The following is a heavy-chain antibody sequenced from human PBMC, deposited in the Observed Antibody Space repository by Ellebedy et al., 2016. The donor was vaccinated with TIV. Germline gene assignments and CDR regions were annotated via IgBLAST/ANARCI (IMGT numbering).Heavy chain of an antibody. J-gene: IGHJ4*02. CDR3: ARESIMITFGGVPFDS. D-gene: IGHD3-16*01. V-gene: IGHV3-21*01. CDR1: VFTFSSYS. Sequence: GESLKISCAASVFTFSSYSMNWVRQAPGKGLEWVSSISSSSSYIYYADSLKGRFTISRDNAKNSLYLQMNSLRAEDTAVYYCARESIMITFGGVPFDSWGQGTLVTVSS. CDR2: ISSSSSYI.